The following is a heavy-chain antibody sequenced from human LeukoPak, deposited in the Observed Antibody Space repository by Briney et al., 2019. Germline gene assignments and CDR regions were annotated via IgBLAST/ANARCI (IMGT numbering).Heavy chain of an antibody. V-gene: IGHV3-74*01. D-gene: IGHD3-22*01. Sequence: QPGGSLRLSCAASGFTFSSYWMYWVRQAPGKGLVWVSRINSDGSSTSYADSVKGRFTISRDNAKNTLYLQMNSLRAEDTAVYYCAGDYYDSSGYFDGLNYWGQGTLVTVSS. J-gene: IGHJ4*02. CDR1: GFTFSSYW. CDR2: INSDGSST. CDR3: AGDYYDSSGYFDGLNY.